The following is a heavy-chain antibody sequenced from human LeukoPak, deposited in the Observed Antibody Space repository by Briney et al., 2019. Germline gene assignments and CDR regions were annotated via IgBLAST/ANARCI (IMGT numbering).Heavy chain of an antibody. V-gene: IGHV1-8*01. Sequence: ASVKVSCKASGYTFTNYDINWVRQATGQGLEWMGWMNPNSGNTGYAQKFQGRVTMTRNTSISTAYMELSSLRSEDTAVYYCARRGLRYFVWFDPWGQGTLVTVSS. D-gene: IGHD3-9*01. CDR1: GYTFTNYD. J-gene: IGHJ5*02. CDR3: ARRGLRYFVWFDP. CDR2: MNPNSGNT.